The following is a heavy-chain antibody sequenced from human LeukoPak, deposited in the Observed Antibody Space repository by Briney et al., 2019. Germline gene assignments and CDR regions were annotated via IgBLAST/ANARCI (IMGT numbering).Heavy chain of an antibody. CDR1: GGSIGSSSYY. Sequence: PSETLSLTCTVSGGSIGSSSYYWGRSRQPRGRGLEWIGSMYYSGSTYYSPSVKSRVTISGNRAKSKFARKLGSVTAADAAVYYCARYYYYSSGYYYLDYWGQGTLVTVSS. CDR3: ARYYYYSSGYYYLDY. CDR2: MYYSGST. D-gene: IGHD3-22*01. J-gene: IGHJ4*02. V-gene: IGHV4-39*01.